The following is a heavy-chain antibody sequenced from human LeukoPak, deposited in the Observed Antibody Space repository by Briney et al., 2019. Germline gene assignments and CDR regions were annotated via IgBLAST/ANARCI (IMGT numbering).Heavy chain of an antibody. J-gene: IGHJ4*02. CDR2: ITSSSSYT. D-gene: IGHD1-26*01. V-gene: IGHV3-11*06. Sequence: PGGSLRLSCAASGFTFSDYYMSWIRQAPGKGLEWISYITSSSSYTKYADSVPGRFTTSRDNAKNSLYLQMNSLRAEDTAVYYCARTSGSYSFDYWGQGTLVTVSS. CDR3: ARTSGSYSFDY. CDR1: GFTFSDYY.